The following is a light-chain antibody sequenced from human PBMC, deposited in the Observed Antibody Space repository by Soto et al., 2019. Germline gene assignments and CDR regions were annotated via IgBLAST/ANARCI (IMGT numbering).Light chain of an antibody. V-gene: IGLV4-69*01. Sequence: QLVLTQSPSASASLGASVKLTCTLSSGHSSYAIAWHQQQPEKGPRYLMKLNSDGSHSKGDGIPDRFSGSSSGAERYLTISSRQSEDEADYYCTSYAGGNNVFGTGTKLTVL. CDR2: LNSDGSH. CDR3: TSYAGGNNV. J-gene: IGLJ1*01. CDR1: SGHSSYA.